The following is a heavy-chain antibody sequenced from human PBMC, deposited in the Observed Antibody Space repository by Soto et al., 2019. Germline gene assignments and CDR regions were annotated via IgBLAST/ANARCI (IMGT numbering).Heavy chain of an antibody. CDR1: GFTVSRNY. V-gene: IGHV3-66*01. CDR3: ARAVYSVVTPVYYFDH. J-gene: IGHJ4*02. D-gene: IGHD2-21*01. CDR2: IYDGGST. Sequence: EVQLVESGGGLVQPGESLRLSCAASGFTVSRNYMTWVRQAPGKGLEWVSIIYDGGSTYYADSVKSRFTISRDKSKNTLYLQMSNLRAEDTAVYYCARAVYSVVTPVYYFDHWGQGTLVTVSS.